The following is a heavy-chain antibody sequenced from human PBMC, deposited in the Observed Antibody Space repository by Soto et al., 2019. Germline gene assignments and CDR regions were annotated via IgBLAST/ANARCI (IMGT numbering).Heavy chain of an antibody. D-gene: IGHD2-2*02. V-gene: IGHV5-51*01. CDR1: GYTFTSYW. CDR3: ARLYGTYFNY. CDR2: IYPADSDT. J-gene: IGHJ4*02. Sequence: PGETLKISCKGSGYTFTSYWIGWVRQMPGKGLEWMGIIYPADSDTRYSPSFQGQVTISADKSISTAYLQWSSLKASDTAIYYCARLYGTYFNYWGQGSLVTVSS.